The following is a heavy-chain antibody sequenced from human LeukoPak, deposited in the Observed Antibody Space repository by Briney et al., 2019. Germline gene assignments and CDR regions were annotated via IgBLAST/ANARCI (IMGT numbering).Heavy chain of an antibody. Sequence: PSETLSLTCAVYGGSFSGYYWSWIRQPPGKGLEWIGEINHSGSTNYNPSPKSRVTISVDTSKNQFSLKLRSVTAADTAVYYCARVTGYMIEDYFDYWGQGILVTVSS. D-gene: IGHD3-9*01. CDR2: INHSGST. V-gene: IGHV4-34*01. CDR3: ARVTGYMIEDYFDY. CDR1: GGSFSGYY. J-gene: IGHJ4*02.